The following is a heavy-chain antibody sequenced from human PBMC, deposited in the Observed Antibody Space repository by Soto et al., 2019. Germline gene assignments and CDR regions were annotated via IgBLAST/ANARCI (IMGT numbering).Heavy chain of an antibody. Sequence: SETLSLTCAVYGGSFSSYYWSWICQPPGKGLEWIGEINHSGSTNYNPSLKSRVTISVDTSKNQFSLKLSSVTAADTAVYYCARGQPQGMDVWGQGTTVTV. J-gene: IGHJ6*02. CDR1: GGSFSSYY. D-gene: IGHD2-2*01. CDR3: ARGQPQGMDV. V-gene: IGHV4-34*01. CDR2: INHSGST.